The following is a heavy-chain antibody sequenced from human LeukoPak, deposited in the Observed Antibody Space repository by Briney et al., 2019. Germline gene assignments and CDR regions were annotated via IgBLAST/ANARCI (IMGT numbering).Heavy chain of an antibody. CDR1: GYSISSGSYY. CDR2: IYYSGST. D-gene: IGHD2-15*01. J-gene: IGHJ5*02. CDR3: AREVAGFAGSLWYWFDP. V-gene: IGHV4-39*07. Sequence: SETLSLTCTVSGYSISSGSYYWGWIRQPPGKGLEWIGSIYYSGSTYYNPSLNSRVTMSVDTSKIQFSLKLSSVTAADTAVYYCAREVAGFAGSLWYWFDPWGQGTLVTVSS.